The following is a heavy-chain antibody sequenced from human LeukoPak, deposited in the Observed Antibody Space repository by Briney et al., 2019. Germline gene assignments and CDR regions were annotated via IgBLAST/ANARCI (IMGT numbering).Heavy chain of an antibody. CDR2: IYYSGDFYYSGNT. J-gene: IGHJ4*02. V-gene: IGHV4-59*01. CDR1: GVSISSYY. Sequence: SETLSLTCTVSGVSISSYYWSWIRQPPGKGLEWIGYIYYSGDFYYSGNTNYNSSLQSRVTISVDTSKSQFSLKLSSVTAADTAVSYCARAKGGQAGIFDYWGRGTLVTVSS. CDR3: ARAKGGQAGIFDY. D-gene: IGHD6-19*01.